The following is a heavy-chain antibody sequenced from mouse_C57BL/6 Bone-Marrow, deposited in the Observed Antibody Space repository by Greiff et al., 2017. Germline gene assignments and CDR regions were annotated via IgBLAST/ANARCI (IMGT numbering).Heavy chain of an antibody. V-gene: IGHV1-18*01. Sequence: EVKLQQSGPELVKPGASVKIPCKASGYTFTDYNMDWVKQSHGKSLEWIGDINPNNGGTIYNQKFKGKATLTVEKSSSTAYMELRSLTSEDTAVYCCARGSYDWYFDVWGTGATVTVSS. CDR3: ARGSYDWYFDV. CDR1: GYTFTDYN. CDR2: INPNNGGT. D-gene: IGHD1-1*02. J-gene: IGHJ1*03.